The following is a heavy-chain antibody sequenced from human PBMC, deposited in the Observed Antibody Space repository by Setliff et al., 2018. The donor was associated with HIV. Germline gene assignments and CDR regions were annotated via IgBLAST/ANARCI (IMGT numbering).Heavy chain of an antibody. CDR2: IYTSGST. V-gene: IGHV4-61*02. Sequence: SETLSLTCTVSGGSISSGSYYWNWIRQPAGKGLEWIGRIYTSGSTNYNPSLKSRVTISVDTSKNQFSLKLSPVTAADTAVYYCAREDYYYYGMDVWGQGTTVTVSS. J-gene: IGHJ6*02. CDR3: AREDYYYYGMDV. CDR1: GGSISSGSYY.